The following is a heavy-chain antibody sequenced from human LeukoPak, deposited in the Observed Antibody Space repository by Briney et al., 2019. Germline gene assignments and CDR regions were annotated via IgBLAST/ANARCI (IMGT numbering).Heavy chain of an antibody. CDR3: ARDKSARWLVRSISFDY. J-gene: IGHJ4*02. CDR2: ISAYNGNT. D-gene: IGHD6-19*01. CDR1: GYTFTSYG. V-gene: IGHV1-18*01. Sequence: KPGASVKVSCKASGYTFTSYGISWVRQAPGQGLEWMGWISAYNGNTNYAQKLQGRVTMTTDTSTSTAYMELRSLRSDDTAVYYCARDKSARWLVRSISFDYWGQGTLVTVSS.